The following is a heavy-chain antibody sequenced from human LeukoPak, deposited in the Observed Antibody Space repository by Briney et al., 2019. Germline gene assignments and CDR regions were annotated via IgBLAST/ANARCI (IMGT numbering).Heavy chain of an antibody. D-gene: IGHD3-3*01. J-gene: IGHJ6*02. CDR3: AKDLTIFGVVSRNYYGMDV. Sequence: GGSLRLSCAASGFTFSSYGMHWVRQAPGKGLEWVAVISYEGSNKYYADSVKGRFTISRDNSKNTLYLQMNSLRAEDTAVYYCAKDLTIFGVVSRNYYGMDVWGQGTTATVSS. CDR1: GFTFSSYG. V-gene: IGHV3-30*18. CDR2: ISYEGSNK.